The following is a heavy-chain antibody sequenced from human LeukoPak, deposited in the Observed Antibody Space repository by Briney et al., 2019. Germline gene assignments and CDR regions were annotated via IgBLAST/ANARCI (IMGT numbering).Heavy chain of an antibody. D-gene: IGHD3-22*01. CDR2: IYYSGST. Sequence: PSETLSLTCAVYGGSFSGYYWSWIRQPPGKGLEWIGYIYYSGSTNYNPSLKSRVTISVDTSKNQFSLKLSSVTAADTAVYYCARDKMILDAFDIWGQGTMVTVSS. J-gene: IGHJ3*02. CDR1: GGSFSGYY. CDR3: ARDKMILDAFDI. V-gene: IGHV4-59*01.